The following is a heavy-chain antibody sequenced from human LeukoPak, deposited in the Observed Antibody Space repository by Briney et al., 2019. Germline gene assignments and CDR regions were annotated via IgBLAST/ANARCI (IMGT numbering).Heavy chain of an antibody. V-gene: IGHV4-4*07. CDR2: IFISGST. CDR3: ERQGYNYGAFNA. J-gene: IGHJ4*02. Sequence: PSETLSLTCAVSGDSISCCYWTWIRQSAGKGLEWIGRIFISGSTNYNPSLQGRVTMSVDRSKSQFSPRLSSVTAADTAVYYCERQGYNYGAFNAWGQGTLVTVSS. D-gene: IGHD5-18*01. CDR1: GDSISCCY.